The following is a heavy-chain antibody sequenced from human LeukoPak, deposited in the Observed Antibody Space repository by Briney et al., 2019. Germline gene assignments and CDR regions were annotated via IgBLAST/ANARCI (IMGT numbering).Heavy chain of an antibody. Sequence: PGGSLRLSCAASGFTFSSYEMNWVRQAPGKGPEWVSYISSSGSTIYYADSVKGRFTISRDNAKNSLYLQMNSLRAEDTAVYYCARDRPSGSYSWGQGTLVTVFS. D-gene: IGHD1-26*01. CDR1: GFTFSSYE. CDR3: ARDRPSGSYS. CDR2: ISSSGSTI. V-gene: IGHV3-48*03. J-gene: IGHJ4*02.